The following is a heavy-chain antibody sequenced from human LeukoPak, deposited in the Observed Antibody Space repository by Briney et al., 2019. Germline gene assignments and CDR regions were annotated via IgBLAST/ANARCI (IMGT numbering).Heavy chain of an antibody. D-gene: IGHD5-24*01. CDR2: ISSSSSTI. CDR1: GFTFSSYS. CDR3: ARDGRRWLQLALYYFDY. Sequence: GGSLRLSCAASGFTFSSYSMNWVRQAPGKGLEWVSYISSSSSTIYYADSVKGRFTISRDNAKNSLYLQMNSLRAEDTAVYYCARDGRRWLQLALYYFDYWGQGTLVTVSS. J-gene: IGHJ4*02. V-gene: IGHV3-48*01.